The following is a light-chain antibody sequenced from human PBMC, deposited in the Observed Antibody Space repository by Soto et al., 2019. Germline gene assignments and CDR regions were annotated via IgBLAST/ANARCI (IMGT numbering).Light chain of an antibody. CDR1: SSDVGGYNY. CDR3: SSYTITHIPVI. Sequence: QSALTQPASVSGSPGQSITISCTGTSSDVGGYNYVSWYRLHPGKAPKLMIYEVSNRPSGVSNRFSGSKSGNTASLTISGLQAEDEADYFCSSYTITHIPVIFGGGTKLTVL. CDR2: EVS. J-gene: IGLJ2*01. V-gene: IGLV2-14*01.